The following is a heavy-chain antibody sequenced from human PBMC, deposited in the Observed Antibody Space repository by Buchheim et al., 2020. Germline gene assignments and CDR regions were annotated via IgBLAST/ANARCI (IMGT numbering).Heavy chain of an antibody. V-gene: IGHV4-39*07. CDR2: IYYSGST. J-gene: IGHJ5*02. D-gene: IGHD3-3*01. CDR1: GGSISSSSYY. CDR3: ARDRRYDFWSGYYSGPNWFDP. Sequence: QLQLQESGPGLVKPSETLSLTCTVSGGSISSSSYYWGWIRQPPGKGLEWIGRIYYSGSTYYNPSLKSRVHISVDTTKNQFSLKLSSVTAADTAVYYCARDRRYDFWSGYYSGPNWFDPWGQGTL.